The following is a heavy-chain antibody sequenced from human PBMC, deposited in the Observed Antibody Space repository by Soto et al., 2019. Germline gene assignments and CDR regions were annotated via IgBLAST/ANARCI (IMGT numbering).Heavy chain of an antibody. D-gene: IGHD1-7*01. J-gene: IGHJ4*02. CDR1: GFTFSSFT. V-gene: IGHV3-48*01. CDR3: ARDPRGAGTTFDC. CDR2: ISSSSTI. Sequence: EVQLVESGGGLVQPGGSLRLSCEASGFTFSSFTMIWVRQAPGKGLEWVSYISSSSTIYYAHSVKGRFTISKDNAKNSLYLQMNSLRAEDTAVYYCARDPRGAGTTFDCWGQGTLVTVSS.